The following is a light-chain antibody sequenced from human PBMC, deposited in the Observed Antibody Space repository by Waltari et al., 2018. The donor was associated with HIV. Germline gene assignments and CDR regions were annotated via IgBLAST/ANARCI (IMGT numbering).Light chain of an antibody. Sequence: VLMQSPGILSLSLGERASLSCRASNQIDNNFLAWYRHQPGQAPQLLMYGASRRAAGIPNRFIGSGSGTDFTLVISSLEPEDFAVYYCQDYNNSPYTFGGGTRVE. V-gene: IGKV3-20*01. CDR3: QDYNNSPYT. CDR2: GAS. J-gene: IGKJ4*01. CDR1: NQIDNNF.